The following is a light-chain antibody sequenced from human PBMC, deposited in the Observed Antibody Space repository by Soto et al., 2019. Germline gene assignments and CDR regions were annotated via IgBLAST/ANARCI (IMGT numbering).Light chain of an antibody. CDR3: QQNYRDTPWT. Sequence: DIQMTQSPSSLSASVGERVTITCRASQSISRYVNWYQQKPGKAPTLLISAASSLERGVPSRFSGGGSGTDFTLTISSLQPEDFASYHCQQNYRDTPWTFDQGTKVEVK. CDR1: QSISRY. J-gene: IGKJ1*01. V-gene: IGKV1-39*01. CDR2: AAS.